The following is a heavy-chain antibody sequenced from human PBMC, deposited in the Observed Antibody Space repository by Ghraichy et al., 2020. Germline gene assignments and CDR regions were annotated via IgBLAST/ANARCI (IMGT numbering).Heavy chain of an antibody. CDR2: IYGGGDT. CDR3: AAGEGINSQTSFGMDV. CDR1: EFIVSNNF. V-gene: IGHV3-53*01. D-gene: IGHD3-10*01. Sequence: GGSLRLSCEASEFIVSNNFMSWVRQAPGKGLEWLSVIYGGGDTHYAESVRGRSTISRDNSRNTLYFEMNGLRVEDTAVYYCAAGEGINSQTSFGMDVWGQGTTVTVFS. J-gene: IGHJ6*02.